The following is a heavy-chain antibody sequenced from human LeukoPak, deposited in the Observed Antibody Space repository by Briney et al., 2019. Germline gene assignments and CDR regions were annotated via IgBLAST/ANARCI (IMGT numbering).Heavy chain of an antibody. CDR2: IYPGDSDT. D-gene: IGHD5-18*01. CDR3: ARHRGYSYGLRRYYFDY. J-gene: IGHJ4*02. CDR1: GYSFTSYW. Sequence: GESLKISCKGSGYSFTSYWIGWVRQMPGKGLEGMGIIYPGDSDTRYSPSFQGQVTISADKSISTAYLQWSSLKASDTAMYYCARHRGYSYGLRRYYFDYWGQGTLVTVSS. V-gene: IGHV5-51*01.